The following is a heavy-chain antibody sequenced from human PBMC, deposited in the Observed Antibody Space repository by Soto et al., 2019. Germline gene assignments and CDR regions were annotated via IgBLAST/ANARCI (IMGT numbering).Heavy chain of an antibody. V-gene: IGHV3-53*01. Sequence: EVQLVESGGGLIQPGGSLRLSCAASGFTVSSNYMSWVRQAPGKGMEWVSVIYSGGSTYYADSVKGRFTISRDNAKNTLYLQMTSLRAEDTAVYYGARERVESGYPAYFQHWGQGTLVTVSS. D-gene: IGHD3-22*01. CDR1: GFTVSSNY. CDR3: ARERVESGYPAYFQH. CDR2: IYSGGST. J-gene: IGHJ1*01.